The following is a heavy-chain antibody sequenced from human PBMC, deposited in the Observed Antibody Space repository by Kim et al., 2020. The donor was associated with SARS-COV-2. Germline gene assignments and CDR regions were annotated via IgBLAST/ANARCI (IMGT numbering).Heavy chain of an antibody. CDR3: ARGNYYESMSLSDYYNGMDV. D-gene: IGHD3-22*01. Sequence: GGSLRLSCAASGLNFDNSAMNWVRQTPGKGLEWVAVISFDGRNKDYADPVKGRFTISRDNSKSTLYLEMNSLGVEDTALYYGARGNYYESMSLSDYYNGMDVWGERTTVTVSS. J-gene: IGHJ6*04. CDR1: GLNFDNSA. CDR2: ISFDGRNK. V-gene: IGHV3-30-3*01.